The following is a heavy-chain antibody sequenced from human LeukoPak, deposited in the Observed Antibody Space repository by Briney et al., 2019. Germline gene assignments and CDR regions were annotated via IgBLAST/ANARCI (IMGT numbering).Heavy chain of an antibody. CDR3: ARGPHYYDSSGYSRDLDY. D-gene: IGHD3-22*01. V-gene: IGHV4-34*01. Sequence: PSETLSLTCAVSGGSFSGYYWSWIRNPPGKGQEWVGEINHSESTNYNPSLKSQVTISVDTSKNQFSLKLSSVTAADTAVYYCARGPHYYDSSGYSRDLDYWGQGTLVTVSS. CDR1: GGSFSGYY. CDR2: INHSEST. J-gene: IGHJ4*02.